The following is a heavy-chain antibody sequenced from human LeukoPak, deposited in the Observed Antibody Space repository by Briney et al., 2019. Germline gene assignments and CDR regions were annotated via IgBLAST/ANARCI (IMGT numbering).Heavy chain of an antibody. J-gene: IGHJ4*02. CDR2: VHLDGRT. V-gene: IGHV4-4*02. CDR1: GGSVTSTNW. D-gene: IGHD3-3*01. CDR3: AREGGFFRPLDY. Sequence: SETLSLTCGVSGGSVTSTNWWTWVRQPPGRGLEWIGEVHLDGRTNYNPSLKSRLTMSVDLSENHISLKLTSVTAADTAVYYCAREGGFFRPLDYSGQGTLVTVSS.